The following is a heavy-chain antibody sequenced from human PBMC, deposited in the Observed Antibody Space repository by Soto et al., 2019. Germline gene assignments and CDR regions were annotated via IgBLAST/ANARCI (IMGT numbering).Heavy chain of an antibody. Sequence: PGGSLRLSCVASGFAFNSYAMTWVRQAPGKGLEWVSTITNSGGSTYYADSVKGRFTISRDNSKNTLYMQMTTLTAEDTAIYYCTKEHDYGYYGGFDPWGQGTLVTVSS. J-gene: IGHJ5*02. V-gene: IGHV3-23*01. D-gene: IGHD4-17*01. CDR3: TKEHDYGYYGGFDP. CDR2: ITNSGGST. CDR1: GFAFNSYA.